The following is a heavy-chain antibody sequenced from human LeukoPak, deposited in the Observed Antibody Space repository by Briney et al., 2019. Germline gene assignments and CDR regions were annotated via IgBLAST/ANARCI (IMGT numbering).Heavy chain of an antibody. D-gene: IGHD3-10*01. Sequence: SETLSLTCTVSGVSISNYCWSWIRQPPGRGLEWIGYIYYNENTNHNPSLKSRVTTSVDTSKNQFSLKLNSVTAADTAVYYCARTSGDYYYYYMDVWGKGTTVTVSS. V-gene: IGHV4-59*08. CDR1: GVSISNYC. J-gene: IGHJ6*03. CDR3: ARTSGDYYYYYMDV. CDR2: IYYNENT.